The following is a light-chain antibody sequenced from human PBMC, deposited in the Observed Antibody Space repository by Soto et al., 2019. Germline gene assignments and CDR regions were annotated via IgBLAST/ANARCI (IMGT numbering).Light chain of an antibody. Sequence: EIVLTQSPGTLSSSPGEGATLSCRASQSVSSDSVAWYQQKPGQAPRLLIFGASRRATDIPDRFSGGGSGTDFTLNISRLEPEDFAVYYCQQYGTSPPWTVGQGTKVDIK. CDR3: QQYGTSPPWT. V-gene: IGKV3-20*01. CDR2: GAS. CDR1: QSVSSDS. J-gene: IGKJ1*01.